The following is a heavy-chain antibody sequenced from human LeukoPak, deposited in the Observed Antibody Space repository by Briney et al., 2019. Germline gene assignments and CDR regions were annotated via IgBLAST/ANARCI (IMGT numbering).Heavy chain of an antibody. J-gene: IGHJ4*02. CDR3: AKDGSETYSSFDY. Sequence: GGSLRLSCAASGFTFSSYGMPWVRQAPGKGLEWVAVISYDGSNKYYADSVKGRFTISRDNSKNTLYLQMNSLRAEDTAVYYCAKDGSETYSSFDYWGQGTLVTVSS. CDR1: GFTFSSYG. D-gene: IGHD6-19*01. V-gene: IGHV3-30*18. CDR2: ISYDGSNK.